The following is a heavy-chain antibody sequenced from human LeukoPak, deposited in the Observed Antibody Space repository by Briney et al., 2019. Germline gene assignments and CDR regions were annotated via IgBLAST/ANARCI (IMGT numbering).Heavy chain of an antibody. V-gene: IGHV4-31*03. Sequence: SETLSLTCTVSGGSISSGGYYRSWIRQHPEKGLEWIGYVFYSGGSYYNPSLKSRLTISVDTSKNQFSLRLSSVTAADTAVYYCARVGSITFDPWGQGALVTVSS. CDR3: ARVGSITFDP. D-gene: IGHD3-10*01. CDR2: VFYSGGS. J-gene: IGHJ5*02. CDR1: GGSISSGGYY.